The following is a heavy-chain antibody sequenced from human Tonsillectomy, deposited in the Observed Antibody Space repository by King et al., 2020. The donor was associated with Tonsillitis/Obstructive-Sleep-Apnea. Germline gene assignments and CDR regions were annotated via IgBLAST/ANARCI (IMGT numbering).Heavy chain of an antibody. D-gene: IGHD6-13*01. CDR3: ARATYSSSWSHFDY. CDR1: GFTFSSYA. Sequence: QLVQSGGGVVQPGRSLRLSCAASGFTFSSYAMHWVRQAPGKGLEWVAVMSYDVSNKYYADSVKGRFTISRDNSKNTLYLQMNSLRAEDTAVYYCARATYSSSWSHFDYWGRGTLVTVSS. CDR2: MSYDVSNK. J-gene: IGHJ4*02. V-gene: IGHV3-30*04.